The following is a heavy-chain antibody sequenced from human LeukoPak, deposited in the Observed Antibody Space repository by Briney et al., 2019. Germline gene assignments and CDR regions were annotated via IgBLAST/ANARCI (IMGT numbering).Heavy chain of an antibody. J-gene: IGHJ6*03. CDR1: GGSISSYY. CDR2: IYYSGST. D-gene: IGHD1-14*01. V-gene: IGHV4-59*01. Sequence: SETLSLTCTVSGGSISSYYWSWIRQPPGKGLEWIGYIYYSGSTNYNPSLKSRVTISVDTSKNQFSLKLSSVTAADTAVYYCARVRTGLYYYYYYYMDVWGKGTTVTISS. CDR3: ARVRTGLYYYYYYYMDV.